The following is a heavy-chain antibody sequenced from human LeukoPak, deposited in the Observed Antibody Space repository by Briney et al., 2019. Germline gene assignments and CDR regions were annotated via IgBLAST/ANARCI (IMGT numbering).Heavy chain of an antibody. CDR1: GFTFSRSA. CDR2: IGVVRGNT. J-gene: IGHJ3*01. V-gene: IGHV1-58*01. Sequence: ASVKVSCKTSGFTFSRSAVQWVRQARGQGLEWIGWIGVVRGNTNYAQRFQDRVTITRDMSTRTAYMELSSLRSEDTAVYYCAAEIYGGNTDCCTFDFWGPGTPVTVS. D-gene: IGHD4-23*01. CDR3: AAEIYGGNTDCCTFDF.